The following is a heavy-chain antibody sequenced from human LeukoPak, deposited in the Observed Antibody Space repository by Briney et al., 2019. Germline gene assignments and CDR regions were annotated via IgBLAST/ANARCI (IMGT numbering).Heavy chain of an antibody. Sequence: GRSLRLSCAASGFTFSSYGMHWVRQAPGKGLEWVAVISYDGSNKYYADSVKGRFTISRDNSKNTLYLRMNSLRAEDTAVYYCAKRHSSTSPPTLDYFDYWGQGTLVTVSS. D-gene: IGHD2-2*01. CDR3: AKRHSSTSPPTLDYFDY. CDR1: GFTFSSYG. V-gene: IGHV3-30*18. J-gene: IGHJ4*02. CDR2: ISYDGSNK.